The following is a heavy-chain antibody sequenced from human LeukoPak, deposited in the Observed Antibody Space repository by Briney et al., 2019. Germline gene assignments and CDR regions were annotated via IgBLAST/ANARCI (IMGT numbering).Heavy chain of an antibody. CDR2: ISSNGGST. CDR1: GFTFSSYA. Sequence: GGSLRLSCAASGFTFSSYAMHWVRQAPGKGLEYVSAISSNGGSTYYANSVKGRFTISRDNSKNTLYLQMGSLRAEDMAVYYCAREFLGSSWYYYYYYMDVWGKGTTVTVSS. J-gene: IGHJ6*03. V-gene: IGHV3-64*01. CDR3: AREFLGSSWYYYYYYMDV. D-gene: IGHD6-13*01.